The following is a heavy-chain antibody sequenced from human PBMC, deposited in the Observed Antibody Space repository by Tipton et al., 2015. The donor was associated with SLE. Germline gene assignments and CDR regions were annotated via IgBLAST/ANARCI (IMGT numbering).Heavy chain of an antibody. V-gene: IGHV3-11*04. CDR2: ISSSSNTI. Sequence: SLRLSCAASGFTFSDYYINWIRQAPGKGLGWVSYISSSSNTIYYADSVKGRFTISRDNAKNSLYLQMNSLRAEDTAVYYCARAPLGDLMFDYWGQGTLVTVSS. CDR1: GFTFSDYY. D-gene: IGHD3-10*01. CDR3: ARAPLGDLMFDY. J-gene: IGHJ4*02.